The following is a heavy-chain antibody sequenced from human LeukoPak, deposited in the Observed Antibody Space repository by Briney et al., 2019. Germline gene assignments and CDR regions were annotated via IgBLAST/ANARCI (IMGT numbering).Heavy chain of an antibody. CDR2: ISSSSSTI. J-gene: IGHJ4*02. CDR3: ARDATPPGIIFDY. Sequence: GGSLRLSCAASGFTFSSYSMNWVRQAPGEGLEWVSYISSSSSTIYYADSVKGRFTISRDNAKNSLYLQMNSLRAEDTAVYYCARDATPPGIIFDYWGQGTLVTVSS. CDR1: GFTFSSYS. D-gene: IGHD1-14*01. V-gene: IGHV3-48*04.